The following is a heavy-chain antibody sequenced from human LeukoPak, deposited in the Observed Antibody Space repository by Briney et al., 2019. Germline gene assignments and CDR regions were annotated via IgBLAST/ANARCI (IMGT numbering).Heavy chain of an antibody. J-gene: IGHJ5*02. CDR1: GGTFSSYA. CDR3: ARGKVTAIPYNWFDP. CDR2: IIPIFGIA. Sequence: GASVKVSCKASGGTFSSYAISWVRQAPGQGFEWMGWIIPIFGIANYAQKFQGRVTITADKSTSTAYMELSSLRSEDTAVYYCARGKVTAIPYNWFDPWGQGTLVTVSS. D-gene: IGHD2-21*02. V-gene: IGHV1-69*17.